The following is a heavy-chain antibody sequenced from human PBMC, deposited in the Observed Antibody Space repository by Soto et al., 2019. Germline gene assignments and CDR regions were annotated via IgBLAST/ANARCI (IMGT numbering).Heavy chain of an antibody. CDR2: INAGNGNT. CDR3: ARAPSIAARPNY. V-gene: IGHV1-3*01. J-gene: IGHJ4*02. Sequence: GASVKVFCKASGYTFTSYAMHWVRQAPGQRLEWMGWINAGNGNTKYSQKFQGRVTITRDTSASTAYMELSSLRSEDTAVYYCARAPSIAARPNYWGQGTLVTVSS. D-gene: IGHD6-6*01. CDR1: GYTFTSYA.